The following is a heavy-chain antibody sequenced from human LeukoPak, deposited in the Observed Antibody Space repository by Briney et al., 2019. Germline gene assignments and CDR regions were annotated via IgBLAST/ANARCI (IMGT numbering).Heavy chain of an antibody. CDR2: IYYSGST. CDR3: ARGGGVAGTPYNPYDY. J-gene: IGHJ4*02. D-gene: IGHD6-19*01. Sequence: SETLSLTCTVSGGSISSYYWSWIRQSPGKGLEWIGYIYYSGSTNYNPSLKSRVTISVDTSKNQFSLKLSSVTAADTAVYYCARGGGVAGTPYNPYDYWGQGTLVTVSS. CDR1: GGSISSYY. V-gene: IGHV4-59*01.